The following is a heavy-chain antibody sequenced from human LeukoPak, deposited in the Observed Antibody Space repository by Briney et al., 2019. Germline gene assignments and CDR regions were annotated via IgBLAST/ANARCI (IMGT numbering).Heavy chain of an antibody. CDR1: GGSVSSGSYY. D-gene: IGHD5-18*01. CDR3: ATSGGYSYGYYVDY. J-gene: IGHJ4*02. Sequence: SETLSLTCTVSGGSVSSGSYYWSWIRQPPGKGLEWIGYIYYSGSTNYNPSLKSRVTISVDTSKNQFPLKLSSVTAADTAVYYCATSGGYSYGYYVDYWGQGTLVTVSS. CDR2: IYYSGST. V-gene: IGHV4-61*01.